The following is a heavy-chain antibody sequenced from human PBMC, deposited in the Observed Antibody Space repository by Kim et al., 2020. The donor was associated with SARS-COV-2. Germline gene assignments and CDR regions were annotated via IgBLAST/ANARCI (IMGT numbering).Heavy chain of an antibody. V-gene: IGHV4-30-4*01. CDR2: IYYSGST. J-gene: IGHJ5*02. CDR3: AKRYVSGRLPSYVGWFDP. D-gene: IGHD3-10*01. CDR1: GGSISTDGYY. Sequence: SETLSLTCTVSGGSISTDGYYWSWIRQPPGKGLEYIGYIYYSGSTYYNPSLQSRLTISVDTSKNQFSLKLTSVTAADTAVYYCAKRYVSGRLPSYVGWFDPWGQGTLVTVSS.